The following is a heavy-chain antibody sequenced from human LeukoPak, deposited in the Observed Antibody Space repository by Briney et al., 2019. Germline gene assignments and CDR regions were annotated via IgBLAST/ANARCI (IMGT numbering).Heavy chain of an antibody. Sequence: GGSLRLSCAASGFTFSSYGMHWVRQAPGKGLEWVAVIWYDGSNKYYADSVKGRFTISRDNSKNTLYLQMNSLRAEDTAVYYCAGEPIAAAGTFDYWGQGTLVTVSS. J-gene: IGHJ4*02. CDR1: GFTFSSYG. CDR3: AGEPIAAAGTFDY. D-gene: IGHD6-13*01. V-gene: IGHV3-33*01. CDR2: IWYDGSNK.